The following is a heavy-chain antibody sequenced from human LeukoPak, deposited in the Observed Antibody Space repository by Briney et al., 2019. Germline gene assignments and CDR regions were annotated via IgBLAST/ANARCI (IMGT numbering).Heavy chain of an antibody. V-gene: IGHV4-61*02. CDR1: GGSISSGSYY. CDR3: ARPLITMVRGVWVY. D-gene: IGHD3-10*01. CDR2: IYTSGST. J-gene: IGHJ4*02. Sequence: SETLSLTCTVSGGSISSGSYYWSWIRQPAGNGLEWIGRIYTSGSTNYNPSLKSRVTISVDTSKNQFSLKLSSVTAADTAVYYCARPLITMVRGVWVYWGQGTLVTVSS.